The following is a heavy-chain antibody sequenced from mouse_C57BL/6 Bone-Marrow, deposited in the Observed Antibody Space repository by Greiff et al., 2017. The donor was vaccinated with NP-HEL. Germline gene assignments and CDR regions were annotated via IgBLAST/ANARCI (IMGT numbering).Heavy chain of an antibody. D-gene: IGHD3-3*01. V-gene: IGHV5-12*01. CDR1: GFTFSDYY. CDR3: ARRGPDYDY. J-gene: IGHJ2*01. Sequence: EVQLQESGGGLVQPGGSLKLSCAASGFTFSDYYMYWVRQTPEKRLEWVAYISNGGGSTYYPDTVKGRFTISRDNAKNTLYLQMSRLKSEDTAMYYCARRGPDYDYWGQGTTLTVSS. CDR2: ISNGGGST.